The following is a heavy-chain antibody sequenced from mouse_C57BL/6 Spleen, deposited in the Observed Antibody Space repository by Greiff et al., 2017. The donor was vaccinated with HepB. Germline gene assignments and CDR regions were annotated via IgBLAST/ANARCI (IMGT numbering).Heavy chain of an antibody. V-gene: IGHV1-69*01. CDR2: IDPSDSYT. D-gene: IGHD1-1*01. Sequence: VQLQQSGAELVMPGASVKLSCKASGYTFTSYWTHWVKQRPGQGLEWIGEIDPSDSYTNYNQKFKGKSTLTVDKSSSTAYMQLSSLTSEDSAVYDCARPRGSSPSACWGQGTLVTVSA. CDR1: GYTFTSYW. CDR3: ARPRGSSPSAC. J-gene: IGHJ3*01.